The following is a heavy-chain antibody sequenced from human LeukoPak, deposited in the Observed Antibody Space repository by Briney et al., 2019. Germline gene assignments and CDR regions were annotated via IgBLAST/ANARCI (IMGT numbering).Heavy chain of an antibody. J-gene: IGHJ5*02. Sequence: ASVKVSCKASGGTFSSYAISWVRQAPGQGLEWMGRIIPILGIANYAQKFQGRVTITADKSTSTAYMELSSLRSEDTAVYYCARDGSGSYKPNWFDPWSQGTLVTVSS. CDR2: IIPILGIA. V-gene: IGHV1-69*04. CDR3: ARDGSGSYKPNWFDP. CDR1: GGTFSSYA. D-gene: IGHD3-10*01.